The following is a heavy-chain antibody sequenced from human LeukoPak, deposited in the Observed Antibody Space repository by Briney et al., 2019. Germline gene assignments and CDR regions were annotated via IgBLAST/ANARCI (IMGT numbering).Heavy chain of an antibody. V-gene: IGHV1-8*01. Sequence: ASVKVSCKASGYTFTSYDINWVRQATGQGLEWMGWMNPNSGNTGYAQKFQGRVTMTRNTSISTAYMELSSLRSEDTAVYYCAADIDYYDSSGYFPPSPWGQGTLVTVSS. D-gene: IGHD3-22*01. CDR1: GYTFTSYD. CDR3: AADIDYYDSSGYFPPSP. CDR2: MNPNSGNT. J-gene: IGHJ5*02.